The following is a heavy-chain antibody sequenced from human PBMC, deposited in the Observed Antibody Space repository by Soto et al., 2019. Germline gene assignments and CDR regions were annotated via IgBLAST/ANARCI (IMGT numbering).Heavy chain of an antibody. Sequence: ASVKVSCKASGYTFTSYGISWVRQAPGQGLEWMGWISPNSGSTNYAQKFQGRVTMTRDTSISTAYVELSRLRSDDTAVYYCARGHYYDSSGYYPTNPNFDYWGQGTLVTVSS. CDR1: GYTFTSYG. V-gene: IGHV1-2*02. D-gene: IGHD3-22*01. CDR3: ARGHYYDSSGYYPTNPNFDY. J-gene: IGHJ4*02. CDR2: ISPNSGST.